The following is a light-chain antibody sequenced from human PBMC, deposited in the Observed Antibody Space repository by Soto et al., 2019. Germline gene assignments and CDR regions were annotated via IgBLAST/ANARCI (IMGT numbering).Light chain of an antibody. Sequence: EVVLTQSPGTLSLSPGERATLSGRASQSVSSYLAWYQQKPGQAPRLLIYDASNRATGIPDRFSGRGAGTDFTLTISRLEPEDFAVYYCQQYTTSPFTFGPGTKVDI. CDR1: QSVSSY. J-gene: IGKJ3*01. V-gene: IGKV3-20*01. CDR2: DAS. CDR3: QQYTTSPFT.